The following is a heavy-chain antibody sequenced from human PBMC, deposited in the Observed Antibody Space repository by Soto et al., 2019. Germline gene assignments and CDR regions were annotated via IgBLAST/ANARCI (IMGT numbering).Heavy chain of an antibody. CDR1: GGTFSTFG. J-gene: IGHJ4*02. Sequence: ASVKVSCKTSGGTFSTFGISWVRQAPGQGLEWMGGIIPFFGIAEYSQKFEDRITITADESTNTVYMDLRSLTSDDTAIYYCARTAPMDAGDKYYYDFWGQGALVTVSS. CDR3: ARTAPMDAGDKYYYDF. V-gene: IGHV1-69*13. CDR2: IIPFFGIA. D-gene: IGHD3-16*01.